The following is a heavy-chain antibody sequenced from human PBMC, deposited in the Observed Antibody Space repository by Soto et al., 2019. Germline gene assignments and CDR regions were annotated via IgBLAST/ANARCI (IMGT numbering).Heavy chain of an antibody. D-gene: IGHD3-10*01. Sequence: HPGGSLRLSCAASGFTFSSYGMHWVRQAPGKGLEWVAVISYDGSNKYYADSVKGRFTISRDNSKNTLYLQMNSLRAEDTAVYYCAKEYGSGSYFRLAAFDIWGQGTMVTVSS. V-gene: IGHV3-30*18. CDR2: ISYDGSNK. J-gene: IGHJ3*02. CDR3: AKEYGSGSYFRLAAFDI. CDR1: GFTFSSYG.